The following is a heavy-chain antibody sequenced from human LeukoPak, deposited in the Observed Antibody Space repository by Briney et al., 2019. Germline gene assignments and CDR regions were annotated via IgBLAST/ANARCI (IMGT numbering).Heavy chain of an antibody. J-gene: IGHJ4*02. Sequence: PGGSLRLSCAASGFTFNNYAMTWVRQAPGKGLEWVSAITNSGGSTYYADSVKGRVTISRDNSKNTLFLQMNSLRADDTAVYYCAKISVTLTRDYWGQGTLVTVSS. V-gene: IGHV3-23*01. CDR2: ITNSGGST. D-gene: IGHD6-19*01. CDR3: AKISVTLTRDY. CDR1: GFTFNNYA.